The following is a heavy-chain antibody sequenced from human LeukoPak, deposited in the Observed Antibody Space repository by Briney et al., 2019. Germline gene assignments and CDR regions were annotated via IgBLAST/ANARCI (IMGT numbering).Heavy chain of an antibody. J-gene: IGHJ4*02. D-gene: IGHD1-1*01. CDR3: AKERQTTTAFDS. CDR2: ISDSEGRT. V-gene: IGHV3-23*01. Sequence: GGSERLSCTASAFTFNTNPMAWARQAPGKGLEWVSLISDSEGRTYYADSVTGRFTISRDNSKNTLFLQMSSLRVEDTAIYYCAKERQTTTAFDSWGQG. CDR1: AFTFNTNP.